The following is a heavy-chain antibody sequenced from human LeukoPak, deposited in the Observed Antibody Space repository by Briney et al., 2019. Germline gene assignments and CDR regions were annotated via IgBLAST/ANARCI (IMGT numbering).Heavy chain of an antibody. CDR2: FDPEDGET. CDR1: GYTLTELS. Sequence: ASVKVSCKVSGYTLTELSMHWVRQAPGKGLEWMGGFDPEDGETIYAQKFQGRVTMTEDTSTDTAYMELSSLRSEDTAVYYCATARYSSGWYDYWGQGTLVTVSS. V-gene: IGHV1-24*01. D-gene: IGHD6-19*01. J-gene: IGHJ4*02. CDR3: ATARYSSGWYDY.